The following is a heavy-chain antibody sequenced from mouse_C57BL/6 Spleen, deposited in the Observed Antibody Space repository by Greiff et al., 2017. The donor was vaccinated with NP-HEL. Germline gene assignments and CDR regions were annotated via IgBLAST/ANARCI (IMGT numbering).Heavy chain of an antibody. V-gene: IGHV1-69*01. D-gene: IGHD1-1*01. J-gene: IGHJ1*03. Sequence: QVQLQQPGAELVMPGASVKLSCKASGYTFTSYWMHWVKQRPGQGLEWIGELDPSDSYTNYNQKFKGKSTLTVDKSSSTAYMQLSSLTSEDSAVYYCARRDYGSSYPYWYFDVWGTGTTVTVSS. CDR1: GYTFTSYW. CDR2: LDPSDSYT. CDR3: ARRDYGSSYPYWYFDV.